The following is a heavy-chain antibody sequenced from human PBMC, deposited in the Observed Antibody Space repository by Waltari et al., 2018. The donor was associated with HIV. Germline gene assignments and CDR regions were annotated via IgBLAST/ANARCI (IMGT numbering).Heavy chain of an antibody. D-gene: IGHD2-2*01. CDR2: IIPIFGTA. CDR3: ARGRDIVVVPAAMPAYWYFDL. Sequence: QVQLVQSGAEVKKPGSSVKVSCKASGGTFSSYAISWVRQAPGQGLEWMGGIIPIFGTANYAQKFQGRVTITADESTSTAYMELSSLRSEDTAVYYCARGRDIVVVPAAMPAYWYFDLWGRGTLVTVSS. CDR1: GGTFSSYA. V-gene: IGHV1-69*01. J-gene: IGHJ2*01.